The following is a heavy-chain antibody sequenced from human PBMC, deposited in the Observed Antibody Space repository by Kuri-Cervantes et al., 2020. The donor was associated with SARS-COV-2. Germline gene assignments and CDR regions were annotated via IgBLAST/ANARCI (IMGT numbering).Heavy chain of an antibody. J-gene: IGHJ4*02. D-gene: IGHD2-2*01. CDR3: ARHGKIVVVPAGPPDY. Sequence: SETLSLTCTVSGGSISSGDYYWSWIRQPPGKGLEWIGYIYYSGSTYYNPSLKSRVTIPVDTSKNQFSLKLSSVTAADTAVYYCARHGKIVVVPAGPPDYWGQGTLVTVSS. CDR1: GGSISSGDYY. CDR2: IYYSGST. V-gene: IGHV4-30-4*08.